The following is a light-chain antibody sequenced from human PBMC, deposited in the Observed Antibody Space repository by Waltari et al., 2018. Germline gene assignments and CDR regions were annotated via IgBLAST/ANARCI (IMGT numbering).Light chain of an antibody. CDR3: CSYAGTNTWV. V-gene: IGLV2-23*02. CDR2: EVS. J-gene: IGLJ2*01. CDR1: SSDVGDYNL. Sequence: QSALTQPASVAASPGQSITISCHGTSSDVGDYNLVSWYQHHPAKAPKLLIFEVSKRPTGVSNRFSASKSGNTASMTISGLQAEDEATYHCCSYAGTNTWVFGGGTKVTVL.